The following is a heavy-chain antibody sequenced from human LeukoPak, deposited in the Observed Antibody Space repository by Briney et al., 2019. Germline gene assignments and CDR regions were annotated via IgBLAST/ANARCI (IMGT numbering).Heavy chain of an antibody. J-gene: IGHJ5*02. V-gene: IGHV3-48*03. CDR1: RFTFSSYE. CDR2: ISSSGSTV. Sequence: PGGSLRLSCAASRFTFSSYEMNWVRQAPGKGLQWVSYISSSGSTVYYADSVKGRFTISRDNAKNSLYLQMNSLRAEDTAVYYCARESWFDPWGQGTLVTVSS. CDR3: ARESWFDP.